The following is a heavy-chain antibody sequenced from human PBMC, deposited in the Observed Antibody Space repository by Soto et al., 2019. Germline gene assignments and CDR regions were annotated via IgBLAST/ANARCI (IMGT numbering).Heavy chain of an antibody. Sequence: QVQLQESGPGLVKPSETLSLTCTVSGGSISSYYWSWIRQPPGKGLERIGYIHYSGCTNYNPSLKSRVTISVDTSKNQFSLKLNSMTGADTAVYYCARHNYGSGSTYFDYWGQGTLVTVSS. V-gene: IGHV4-59*08. CDR1: GGSISSYY. D-gene: IGHD3-10*01. CDR2: IHYSGCT. J-gene: IGHJ4*02. CDR3: ARHNYGSGSTYFDY.